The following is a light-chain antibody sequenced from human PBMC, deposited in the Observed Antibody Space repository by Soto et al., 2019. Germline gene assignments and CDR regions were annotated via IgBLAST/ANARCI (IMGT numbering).Light chain of an antibody. Sequence: QSVLTQPPSVSEAPRQRVTISCSGSSSNIGNNAVNWYQQLPGKAPKLLIYYDDLLPSGVSDRFSDSKSGTSASLAISGLQSEDEADYYCAAWDDSLGRGVFGGGTKLTVL. CDR2: YDD. J-gene: IGLJ3*02. V-gene: IGLV1-36*01. CDR1: SSNIGNNA. CDR3: AAWDDSLGRGV.